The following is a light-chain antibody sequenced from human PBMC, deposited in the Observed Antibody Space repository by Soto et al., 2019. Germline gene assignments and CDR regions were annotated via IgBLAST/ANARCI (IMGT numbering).Light chain of an antibody. V-gene: IGLV4-60*02. CDR2: LETSGSY. CDR1: SGHSSYI. CDR3: ETWDSNSWV. J-gene: IGLJ3*02. Sequence: QSVLAQSSSASASLGSSVKLTCTLSSGHSSYIIAWHQQQAGKAPRYLMNLETSGSYNKGSGVPDRFSGSSSGADRYLTIANLQFDDEADYYCETWDSNSWVFGGGTKLTVL.